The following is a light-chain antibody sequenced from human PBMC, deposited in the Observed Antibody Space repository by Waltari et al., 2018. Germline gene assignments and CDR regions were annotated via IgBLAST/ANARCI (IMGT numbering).Light chain of an antibody. J-gene: IGKJ1*01. Sequence: DIVMTQSPLSLPVTLGQPASISCRSSQSLVHTDGNTYLNWLQQRPGQSPRRLIYRVSNRDSGVPDRFSGSGSGTDFTLNISRVEAEDVAVYYCMQDTQRRTFGQGTKVEIK. V-gene: IGKV2-30*02. CDR3: MQDTQRRT. CDR2: RVS. CDR1: QSLVHTDGNTY.